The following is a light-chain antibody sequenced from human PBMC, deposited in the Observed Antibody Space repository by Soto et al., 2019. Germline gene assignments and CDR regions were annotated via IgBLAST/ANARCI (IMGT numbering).Light chain of an antibody. Sequence: EIVMTQSPATLSVSPGERATLSCRASQSVRSHLAWYQQKPGQAPRLLIFGESTRATGIPDRFTGSGSGTESTLTISSLQSEDFAMYYCQQYNNWPLSFGGGTKVDIK. CDR2: GES. J-gene: IGKJ4*01. V-gene: IGKV3-15*01. CDR1: QSVRSH. CDR3: QQYNNWPLS.